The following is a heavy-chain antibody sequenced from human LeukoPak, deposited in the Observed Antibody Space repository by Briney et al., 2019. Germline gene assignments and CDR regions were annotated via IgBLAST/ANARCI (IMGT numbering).Heavy chain of an antibody. J-gene: IGHJ6*03. Sequence: PGRSLRLSCTASGFTFGDYAMSWFRQAPGKGLEWVGFIRSKAYGGTTEYAASVKGRFTISRDDSKNTLYLQMNSLKTEDTAVYYCTTGKTTSSGYTYYYYYYMDVWGKGTTVTVSS. CDR1: GFTFGDYA. V-gene: IGHV3-49*03. D-gene: IGHD1-14*01. CDR2: IRSKAYGGTT. CDR3: TTGKTTSSGYTYYYYYYMDV.